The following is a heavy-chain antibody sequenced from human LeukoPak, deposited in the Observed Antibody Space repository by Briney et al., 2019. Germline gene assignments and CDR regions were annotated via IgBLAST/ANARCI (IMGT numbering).Heavy chain of an antibody. Sequence: GGSLRLSCAASGFTFSSYGMHWVRQAPGKGLEWVAVIWYDGSNKYYADSVKGRFTISRDNSKSTLYLQMNSLRAEDTAVYYCARDGLMRTSFFDYWGQGTLVTVSS. CDR1: GFTFSSYG. D-gene: IGHD1-14*01. CDR2: IWYDGSNK. V-gene: IGHV3-33*01. CDR3: ARDGLMRTSFFDY. J-gene: IGHJ4*02.